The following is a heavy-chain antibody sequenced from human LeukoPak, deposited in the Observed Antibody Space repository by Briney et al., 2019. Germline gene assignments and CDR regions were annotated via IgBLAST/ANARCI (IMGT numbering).Heavy chain of an antibody. Sequence: PGGSLRLSCAASGFTFSSYSMNWVRQAPGKGLEWVSYISSSSSTIYYADSVKGRFTISRDNAKNSLYLQMNSLRAEDTAVYYCARLEGERITIFGVVFYYFDYWGQGTLVTVSS. J-gene: IGHJ4*02. CDR3: ARLEGERITIFGVVFYYFDY. V-gene: IGHV3-48*01. CDR2: ISSSSSTI. CDR1: GFTFSSYS. D-gene: IGHD3-3*01.